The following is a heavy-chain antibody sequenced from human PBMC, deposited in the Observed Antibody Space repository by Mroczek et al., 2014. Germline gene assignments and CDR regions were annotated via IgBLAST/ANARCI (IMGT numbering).Heavy chain of an antibody. CDR3: AKSLRDYSSGWDEIDY. D-gene: IGHD6-19*01. CDR2: ISYDGSNK. CDR1: GFTFSSYG. J-gene: IGHJ4*02. V-gene: IGHV3-30*18. Sequence: ESGGGVVQPGRSLRLSCAASGFTFSSYGMHWVRQAPGKGLEWVAVISYDGSNKYYADSVKGRFTISRDNSKNTLYLQMNSLRAEDTAVYYCAKSLRDYSSGWDEIDYWGQGTLVT.